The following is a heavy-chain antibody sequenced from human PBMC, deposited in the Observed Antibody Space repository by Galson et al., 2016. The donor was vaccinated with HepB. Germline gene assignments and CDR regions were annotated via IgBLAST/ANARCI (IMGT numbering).Heavy chain of an antibody. Sequence: SLRLSCAASGFTFSSYGMHWVRQAPGKGLEWVAVIWYDGSNKYYADSVKGRFTISRDNSKNTLYLQMNSLRAEDTAVYYCAKDKRGHSSAWYWYFDYWGPGTLVSVSS. CDR1: GFTFSSYG. D-gene: IGHD6-13*01. J-gene: IGHJ4*02. CDR2: IWYDGSNK. V-gene: IGHV3-33*06. CDR3: AKDKRGHSSAWYWYFDY.